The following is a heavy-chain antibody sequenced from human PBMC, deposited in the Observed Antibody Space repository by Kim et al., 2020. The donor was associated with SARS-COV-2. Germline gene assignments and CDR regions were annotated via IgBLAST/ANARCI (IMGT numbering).Heavy chain of an antibody. V-gene: IGHV3-23*01. Sequence: DSGKGRFTISRDNSKNTLYLQMNSLRAEDTAVYYCAKDSFWVVPAAPIDYWGQGTLVTVSS. CDR3: AKDSFWVVPAAPIDY. J-gene: IGHJ4*02. D-gene: IGHD2-2*01.